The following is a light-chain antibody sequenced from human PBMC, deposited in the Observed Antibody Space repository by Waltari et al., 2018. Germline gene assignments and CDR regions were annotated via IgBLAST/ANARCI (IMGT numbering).Light chain of an antibody. J-gene: IGLJ2*01. CDR2: EDV. CDR1: ALPTKY. Sequence: SYELTQPPSVSVSPGQTARITCSGEALPTKYAYWYQQKSVQAPVQVNYEDVKLPSGIPERFSGSSSGTMVTLTISGAQVEDEADYYCYSTDSSGNVQVFGGGTNLTVL. V-gene: IGLV3-10*01. CDR3: YSTDSSGNVQV.